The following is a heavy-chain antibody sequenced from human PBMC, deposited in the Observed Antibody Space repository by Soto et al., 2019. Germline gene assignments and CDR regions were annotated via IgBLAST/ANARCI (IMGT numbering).Heavy chain of an antibody. V-gene: IGHV3-21*01. CDR2: ICSSSSYI. CDR3: ARDLHSSGWFN. Sequence: GGSLRLSCAASGFTFSSYSMNWVRQAPGKGLEWVSSICSSSSYIYYADSVKGRFTISRDNAKNSLYLQMNSLRAEDTAVYYCARDLHSSGWFNWGQGTLVTVSS. CDR1: GFTFSSYS. D-gene: IGHD6-19*01. J-gene: IGHJ4*02.